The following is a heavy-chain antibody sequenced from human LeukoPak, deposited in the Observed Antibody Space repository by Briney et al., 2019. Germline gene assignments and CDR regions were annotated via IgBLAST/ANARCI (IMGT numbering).Heavy chain of an antibody. Sequence: SETLSLTCAVSGGSISSSNWWSWVRQPPGKGLEWIGEIYHSGSTYYNPSLKSRVTISVDRSKNQFSLKLSSVTAADTAVYYCARVPGVPAAQAYAFDIWGQGTMVTVSS. CDR2: IYHSGST. D-gene: IGHD2-2*01. V-gene: IGHV4-4*02. CDR1: GGSISSSNW. CDR3: ARVPGVPAAQAYAFDI. J-gene: IGHJ3*02.